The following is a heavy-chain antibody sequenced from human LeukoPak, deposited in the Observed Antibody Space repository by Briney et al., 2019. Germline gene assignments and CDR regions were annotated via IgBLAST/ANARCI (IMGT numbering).Heavy chain of an antibody. Sequence: GGSLRLSCAASGFTFSSYSMNWVRQAPGKGLEWVANIKQDGSEKYYVDSVKGRFTISRDNAKNSLYLQMNSLRAEDTAVYYCARGTSLRYFDWLPSPTYYFDYWGQGTLVTVSS. CDR3: ARGTSLRYFDWLPSPTYYFDY. CDR2: IKQDGSEK. CDR1: GFTFSSYS. V-gene: IGHV3-7*01. D-gene: IGHD3-9*01. J-gene: IGHJ4*02.